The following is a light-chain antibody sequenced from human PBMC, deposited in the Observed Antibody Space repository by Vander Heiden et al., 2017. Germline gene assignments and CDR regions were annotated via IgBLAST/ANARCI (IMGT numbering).Light chain of an antibody. CDR2: KAS. CDR1: QSISSW. Sequence: DIQMTQSPSPLSASVGDRLTITCRASQSISSWLAWYQQKPGKAPKLLIYKASSLESGVPSRFSGSGSGTEFTLTISSLQPDDFATYYCQQYNSYPWTFGQGTKVEIK. J-gene: IGKJ1*01. CDR3: QQYNSYPWT. V-gene: IGKV1-5*03.